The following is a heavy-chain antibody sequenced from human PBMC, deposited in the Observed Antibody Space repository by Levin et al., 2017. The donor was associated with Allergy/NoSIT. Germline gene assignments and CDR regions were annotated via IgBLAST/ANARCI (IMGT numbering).Heavy chain of an antibody. V-gene: IGHV4-34*01. J-gene: IGHJ4*02. CDR3: ARRREQWLSTQKLIHFDY. CDR1: GGSFSGYY. D-gene: IGHD6-19*01. Sequence: PSETLSLTCAVYGGSFSGYYWSWIRQPPGKGLEWIGEINHSGSTNYNPSLKSRVTISVDTSKNQFSLKLSSVTAADTAVYYCARRREQWLSTQKLIHFDYWGQGTLVTVSS. CDR2: INHSGST.